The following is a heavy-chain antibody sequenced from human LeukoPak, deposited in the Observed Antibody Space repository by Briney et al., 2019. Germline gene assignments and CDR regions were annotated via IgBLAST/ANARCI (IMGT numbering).Heavy chain of an antibody. V-gene: IGHV3-23*01. Sequence: GGSLRLSCAASGFTFSSYAMSWVRQAPGKGLEWVSGISGSGGTTYFAASVKGRSTISRDNSKNTLYLQMDSLRAEDTAVYYCAKGELARVASFDIWGQGTLVTVSS. CDR1: GFTFSSYA. CDR3: AKGELARVASFDI. D-gene: IGHD1-26*01. CDR2: ISGSGGTT. J-gene: IGHJ3*02.